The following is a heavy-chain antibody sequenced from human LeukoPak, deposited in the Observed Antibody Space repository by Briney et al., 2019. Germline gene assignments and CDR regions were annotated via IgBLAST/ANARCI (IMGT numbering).Heavy chain of an antibody. J-gene: IGHJ6*02. D-gene: IGHD5-18*01. CDR3: ARADRRYTYGQYYYYGMDV. CDR1: GFTFSDYY. Sequence: EGSLRLSCAASGFTFSDYYMSWIRQAPGKGLEWVSYIYSGGNTIYYADSVKGRFTISRDNAKNSLYLQMNSLRAEDTAVYYCARADRRYTYGQYYYYGMDVWGQGTTVTVS. V-gene: IGHV3-11*01. CDR2: IYSGGNTI.